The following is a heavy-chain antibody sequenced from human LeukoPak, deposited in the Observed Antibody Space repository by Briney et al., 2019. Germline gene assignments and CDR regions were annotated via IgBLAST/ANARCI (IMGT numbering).Heavy chain of an antibody. CDR2: ISAYNGNT. CDR3: ARLGNEYGAVGDAFDI. CDR1: GYTFTSYG. Sequence: ASVKVSCKASGYTFTSYGISWVRQAPGQGLEWMGWISAYNGNTNYAQKLQGRVTMTTDTSTSTAYMELRSLRSDDTAVYYCARLGNEYGAVGDAFDISGQGTMVTVSS. V-gene: IGHV1-18*01. D-gene: IGHD1-1*01. J-gene: IGHJ3*02.